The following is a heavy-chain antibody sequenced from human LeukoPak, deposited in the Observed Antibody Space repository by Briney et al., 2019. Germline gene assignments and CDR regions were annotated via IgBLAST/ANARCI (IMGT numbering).Heavy chain of an antibody. CDR3: AKDFRIGYSAHFDY. CDR1: GFTFRSHA. J-gene: IGHJ4*02. V-gene: IGHV3-23*01. Sequence: GGSLRLSCVGSGFTFRSHAMSWVCQAPEKGLEFVSGIYENGGTTYYADSVKGRFSISRDNSKNTLYLQMDSLRGEDTAVYYCAKDFRIGYSAHFDYWGQGALVTVSS. D-gene: IGHD2-21*01. CDR2: IYENGGTT.